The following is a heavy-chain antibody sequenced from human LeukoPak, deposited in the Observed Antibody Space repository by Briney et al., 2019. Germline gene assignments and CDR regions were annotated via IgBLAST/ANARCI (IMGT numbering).Heavy chain of an antibody. CDR2: IKSKTDGGTT. CDR3: TREFYYDSSPFDY. D-gene: IGHD3-22*01. Sequence: GGPLRLSCAASGFTFSNAWMSWVRQAPGKGLEWVGRIKSKTDGGTTDYAAPVKGRFTISRDHSKNTLYLQMNSLKPEDTAVYYCTREFYYDSSPFDYWGQGTLVTVSS. V-gene: IGHV3-15*01. J-gene: IGHJ4*02. CDR1: GFTFSNAW.